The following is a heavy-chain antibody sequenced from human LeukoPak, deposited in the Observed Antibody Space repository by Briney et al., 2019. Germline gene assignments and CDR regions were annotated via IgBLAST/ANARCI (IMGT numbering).Heavy chain of an antibody. D-gene: IGHD1-26*01. V-gene: IGHV4-59*01. Sequence: SETLSLTCTVSGASTSAYYWSCIRPPPGEGLEWIGYSYNGGNDNYNPSLKSRVTISIHTSENQFSLRLTSVTAADTAIYFCTHSKRGGGYYINAFAVWGQGALVTISS. J-gene: IGHJ3*01. CDR1: GASTSAYY. CDR2: SYNGGND. CDR3: THSKRGGGYYINAFAV.